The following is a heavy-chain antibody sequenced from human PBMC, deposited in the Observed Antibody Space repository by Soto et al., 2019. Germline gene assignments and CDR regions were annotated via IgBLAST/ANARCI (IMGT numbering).Heavy chain of an antibody. CDR3: ARGLSGYYRFDY. V-gene: IGHV3-74*01. D-gene: IGHD5-12*01. J-gene: IGHJ4*02. CDR2: IKGDGTNT. CDR1: GFTFSSYW. Sequence: EVQLVESGGGLVQFGGSLRLSCAASGFTFSSYWMHWVRQVPGKGLVWVSRIKGDGTNTGYADSVKGRFTISRDNVKNTLYLQMNSLSAEDTAVYYCARGLSGYYRFDYCGLGTLVTVSS.